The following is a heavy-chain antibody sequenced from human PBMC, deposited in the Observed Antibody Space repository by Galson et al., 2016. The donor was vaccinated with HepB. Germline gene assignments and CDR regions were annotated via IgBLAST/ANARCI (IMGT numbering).Heavy chain of an antibody. J-gene: IGHJ4*02. CDR3: ARFPPILTGYYSWIDY. CDR1: GGSFSYYY. D-gene: IGHD3-9*01. Sequence: SETLSLTCAVNGGSFSYYYWSWLRQSPQKGLEWIGEINHSGSTNYNPSLKRRVTISVDTSKNQFSLKLSSVTAADTAVYYCARFPPILTGYYSWIDYWGQGTLVTVSS. V-gene: IGHV4-34*01. CDR2: INHSGST.